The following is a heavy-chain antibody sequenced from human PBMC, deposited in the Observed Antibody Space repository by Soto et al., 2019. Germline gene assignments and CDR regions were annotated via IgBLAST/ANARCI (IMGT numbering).Heavy chain of an antibody. CDR2: INHSGST. V-gene: IGHV4-34*01. CDR1: GGSFSGYY. Sequence: SEALCLTCAVYGGSFSGYYWSWIRQPPGKGPEWIGEINHSGSTNYNPSLKSRFTISVDTSKNQFSLKLSSVTAADTAVYYCALIVVRALHDYSGRGTLVPVSS. J-gene: IGHJ4*02. D-gene: IGHD2-2*01. CDR3: ALIVVRALHDY.